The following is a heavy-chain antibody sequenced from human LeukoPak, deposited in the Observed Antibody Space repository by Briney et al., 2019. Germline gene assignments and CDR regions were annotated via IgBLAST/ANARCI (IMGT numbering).Heavy chain of an antibody. CDR1: GFTFSSYA. D-gene: IGHD1-26*01. V-gene: IGHV3-30-3*01. J-gene: IGHJ4*02. Sequence: GGSLRLSCAASGFTFSSYAMHWVRQAPGKGLEWVAVISYDGSNKYYADSVKGRFTISRDNSKNTLYLQMNSLRAEDTAVYYCARDPLVGPIDYWGQGTLVTVSS. CDR3: ARDPLVGPIDY. CDR2: ISYDGSNK.